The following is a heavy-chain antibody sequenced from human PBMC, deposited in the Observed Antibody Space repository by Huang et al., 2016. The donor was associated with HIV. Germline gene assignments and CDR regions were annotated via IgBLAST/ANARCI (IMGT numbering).Heavy chain of an antibody. D-gene: IGHD3-9*01. Sequence: QLQLQESGPGLVKPSETLSLTCPVSGGSISSSRYYWGWSRRPPGKGLEWIGSIDESGSTNYNPSVKSRVTISVDTSRNQFSLELSSGTAADTAVYYCARRLDMLTGYYNSWYFDLWGRGTLVTVSS. J-gene: IGHJ2*01. CDR2: IDESGST. V-gene: IGHV4-39*01. CDR1: GGSISSSRYY. CDR3: ARRLDMLTGYYNSWYFDL.